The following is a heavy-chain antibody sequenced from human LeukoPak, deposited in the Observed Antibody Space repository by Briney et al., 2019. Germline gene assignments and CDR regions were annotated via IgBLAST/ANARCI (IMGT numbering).Heavy chain of an antibody. J-gene: IGHJ3*02. D-gene: IGHD6-6*01. Sequence: GGSLRLSCAASGFTVSSTYMCWVRQAPGKGLEWVSYISNSGSTIYYADSVKGRFTISRDNAKNSLYLQMNSLRAEDTAVYYCASSPGGSSGAFDIWGQGTMVTVSS. V-gene: IGHV3-11*04. CDR2: ISNSGSTI. CDR3: ASSPGGSSGAFDI. CDR1: GFTVSSTY.